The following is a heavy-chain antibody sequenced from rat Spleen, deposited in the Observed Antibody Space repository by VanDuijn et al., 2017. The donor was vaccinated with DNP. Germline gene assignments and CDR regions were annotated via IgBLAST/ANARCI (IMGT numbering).Heavy chain of an antibody. CDR2: ISTSGSRA. CDR1: GFSLTNYG. J-gene: IGHJ4*01. Sequence: VQLKESGPVLVQASETLSLTCTVSGFSLTNYGVIWVRQAPKKGLEWVATISTSGSRAYYPDSVKGRFTISRDNAQNTLYLQMNKLGSEDTAIYYCVREDKGVDAWGQGASVTVSS. V-gene: IGHV5-19*01. CDR3: VREDKGVDA. D-gene: IGHD2-2*01.